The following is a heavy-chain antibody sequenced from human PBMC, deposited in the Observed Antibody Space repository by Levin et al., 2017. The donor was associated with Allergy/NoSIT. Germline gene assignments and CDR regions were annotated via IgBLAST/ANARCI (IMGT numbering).Heavy chain of an antibody. D-gene: IGHD6-13*01. Sequence: AGGSLRLSCAASGFTFSSYAMSWVRQAPGKGLEWVSAISGSGGSTYYADSVKGRFTISRDNSKNTLYLQMNSLRAEDTAVYYCAKDRIGSSWYEYYYYYDGMDVWGQGTTVTVSS. CDR1: GFTFSSYA. V-gene: IGHV3-23*01. CDR2: ISGSGGST. J-gene: IGHJ6*02. CDR3: AKDRIGSSWYEYYYYYDGMDV.